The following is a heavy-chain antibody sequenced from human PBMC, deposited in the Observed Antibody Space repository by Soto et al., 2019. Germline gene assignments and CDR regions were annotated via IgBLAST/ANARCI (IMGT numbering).Heavy chain of an antibody. D-gene: IGHD5-12*01. CDR2: IYHSGST. CDR1: SGSISSSNW. V-gene: IGHV4-4*02. J-gene: IGHJ3*02. CDR3: AREPRSIVATDDAFDI. Sequence: QVQLQESGPGLVKPSGTLSLTCAVSSGSISSSNWWSCVLQPPGKGLEWIGEIYHSGSTNYNPSLKSRVTISVDKSKNQFSLKLSSVTAADTAVYYCAREPRSIVATDDAFDIWGQGPMVTVSS.